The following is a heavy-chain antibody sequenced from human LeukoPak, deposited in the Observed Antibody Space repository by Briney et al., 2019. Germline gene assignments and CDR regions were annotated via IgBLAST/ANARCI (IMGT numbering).Heavy chain of an antibody. D-gene: IGHD3-10*01. V-gene: IGHV3-21*01. J-gene: IGHJ3*01. CDR1: GFTFSSYS. Sequence: PGGSLRLSCTASGFTFSSYSMNWVRQAPGKGLQWVSSISRGSTYIYYADSVKGRFTISRDNTKNSLYLQMNSLRGEDTAVYYCARGDGATPPDAFDVWGQGTMVTVSS. CDR3: ARGDGATPPDAFDV. CDR2: ISRGSTYI.